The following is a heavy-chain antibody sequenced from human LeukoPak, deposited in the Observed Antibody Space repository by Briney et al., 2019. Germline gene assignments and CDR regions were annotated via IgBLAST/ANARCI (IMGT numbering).Heavy chain of an antibody. V-gene: IGHV1-69*13. D-gene: IGHD2-15*01. CDR3: ARNIVVDNPYYYYYGMDV. Sequence: SVKVSCKASGGTFSSYAISWVRQAPGQGLEWMGGIIPIFGTANYAQKFQGRVTITADESTSTAYMELSSLRSEDTAVYYCARNIVVDNPYYYYYGMDVWGQGTTVTVS. CDR2: IIPIFGTA. CDR1: GGTFSSYA. J-gene: IGHJ6*02.